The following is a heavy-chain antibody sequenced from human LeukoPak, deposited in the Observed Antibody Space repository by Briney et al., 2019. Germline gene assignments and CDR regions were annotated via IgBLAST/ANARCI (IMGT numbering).Heavy chain of an antibody. Sequence: GGSLRLSCAASRFSFSTYGMHWVRQAPGKGLEWVAFIRFDGTNKYYADSVKGRFTISRDNSKNTLYLQMNSLRAEDTAVYFCAKDLWGYTSVYYYYMDVWGKGTTVTISS. CDR3: AKDLWGYTSVYYYYMDV. CDR2: IRFDGTNK. J-gene: IGHJ6*03. CDR1: RFSFSTYG. D-gene: IGHD3-16*01. V-gene: IGHV3-30*02.